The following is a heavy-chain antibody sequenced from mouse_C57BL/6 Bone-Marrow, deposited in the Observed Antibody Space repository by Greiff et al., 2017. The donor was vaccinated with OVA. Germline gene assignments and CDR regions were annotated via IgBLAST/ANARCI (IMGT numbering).Heavy chain of an antibody. CDR1: GYTFTSYW. CDR2: IYPGSGST. Sequence: QVQLQQSGAELVKPGASVKMSCKASGYTFTSYWITWVKQRPGQGLEWIGDIYPGSGSTNYNEKFKSKATLTVDTSSSTAYMQLSSLTSEDSAVYYCARGEEELLRSGDYWGQGTTLTVSS. CDR3: ARGEEELLRSGDY. D-gene: IGHD1-1*01. J-gene: IGHJ2*01. V-gene: IGHV1-55*01.